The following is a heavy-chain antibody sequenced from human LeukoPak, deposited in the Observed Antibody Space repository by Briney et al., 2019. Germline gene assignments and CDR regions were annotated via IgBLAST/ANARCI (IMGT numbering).Heavy chain of an antibody. Sequence: GGSLRLSCAASGVTLRNYAMTWIRQAPGKGLQWVSGISGDGESTYYADSVRGRFTVSRDNSKNTMYLQMNNLRAEDTAIYYCAKDRDCSSTGCYVFANWGRGTLVTVSS. CDR1: GVTLRNYA. J-gene: IGHJ4*02. D-gene: IGHD2-2*01. CDR2: ISGDGEST. V-gene: IGHV3-23*01. CDR3: AKDRDCSSTGCYVFAN.